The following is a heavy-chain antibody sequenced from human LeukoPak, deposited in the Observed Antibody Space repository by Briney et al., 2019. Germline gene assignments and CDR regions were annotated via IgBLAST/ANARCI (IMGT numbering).Heavy chain of an antibody. J-gene: IGHJ4*02. D-gene: IGHD3-16*02. CDR3: ARANDMITFGGVIRY. CDR1: GYSFTSYW. CDR2: IYPGDSDT. Sequence: GESLKISCKGSGYSFTSYWIGWVRQMPGKGPEWMGIIYPGDSDTRYSPSFQGQVTISADKSISTAYLQWSSLKASDTAMYYCARANDMITFGGVIRYWGQGTLVTVSS. V-gene: IGHV5-51*01.